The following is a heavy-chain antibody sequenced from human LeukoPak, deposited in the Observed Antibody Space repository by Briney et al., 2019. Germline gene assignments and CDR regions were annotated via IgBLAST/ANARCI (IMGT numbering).Heavy chain of an antibody. CDR3: ARSSYSSSSSV. D-gene: IGHD6-6*01. J-gene: IGHJ3*01. CDR2: INSDGSEG. V-gene: IGHV3-7*03. CDR1: GFTFRGFW. Sequence: PGGSLRLSRAVSGFTFRGFWMSWSRQGPGKGLEWVASINSDGSEGYYADVVKGRFTISRDNAKNSLYLQINSLRAEDTAVYYCARSSYSSSSSVWGQGTMVTVSS.